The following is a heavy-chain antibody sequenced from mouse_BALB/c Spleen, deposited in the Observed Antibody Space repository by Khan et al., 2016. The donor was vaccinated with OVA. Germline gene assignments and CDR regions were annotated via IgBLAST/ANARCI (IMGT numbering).Heavy chain of an antibody. Sequence: QIQLVQSGAELAKPGASVKMSCTASGYTFTSYWMHWIKQRPGQGLEWIGYINPTSGYTDYNQKFKDKATLTAAKSSSTAYMQLSSLTSDDSAVYYCARDRIDYWGQGTALTVSS. V-gene: IGHV1-7*01. CDR1: GYTFTSYW. CDR2: INPTSGYT. J-gene: IGHJ2*01. CDR3: ARDRIDY.